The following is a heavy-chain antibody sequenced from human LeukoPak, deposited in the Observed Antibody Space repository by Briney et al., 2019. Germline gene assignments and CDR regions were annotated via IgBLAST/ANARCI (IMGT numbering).Heavy chain of an antibody. V-gene: IGHV1-69*04. Sequence: ASVTVSCKASGGTFSSYAISWVRQAPGQGLEWMGRIIPILGIANYAQKFQGRVTITADKSTSTAYMELSSLRSEDTAVYYCARGASSSPYYYYGMDVWGQGTTVTVSS. CDR1: GGTFSSYA. D-gene: IGHD6-6*01. CDR2: IIPILGIA. CDR3: ARGASSSPYYYYGMDV. J-gene: IGHJ6*02.